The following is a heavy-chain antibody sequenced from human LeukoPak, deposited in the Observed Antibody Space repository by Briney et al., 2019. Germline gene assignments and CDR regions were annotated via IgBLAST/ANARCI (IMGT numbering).Heavy chain of an antibody. CDR3: ARGMYYYYYYMDV. V-gene: IGHV4-34*01. CDR2: INHSGST. J-gene: IGHJ6*03. CDR1: GGSFSGYY. Sequence: SETLSLTCAVYGGSFSGYYWSWIRQPPGKGLEWIGEINHSGSTNYNPSLKSRVTISVGTSKNQFSLKLSSVTAADTAVYYCARGMYYYYYYMDVWGKGTTVTVSS.